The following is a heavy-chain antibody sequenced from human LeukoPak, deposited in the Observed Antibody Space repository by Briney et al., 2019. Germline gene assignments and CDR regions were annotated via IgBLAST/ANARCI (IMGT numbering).Heavy chain of an antibody. CDR1: GGSFSGYY. V-gene: IGHV4-34*01. Sequence: SETLSLTCAVYGGSFSGYYWSWIRQPPEKGLEWIGEINHSGSTNYNPSLKSRVTISVDTSKNQFSLKLSSVTAADTAVYYCARLIAGKLTTVTTTYYFDYWGQGTLVTVSS. D-gene: IGHD4-17*01. J-gene: IGHJ4*02. CDR3: ARLIAGKLTTVTTTYYFDY. CDR2: INHSGST.